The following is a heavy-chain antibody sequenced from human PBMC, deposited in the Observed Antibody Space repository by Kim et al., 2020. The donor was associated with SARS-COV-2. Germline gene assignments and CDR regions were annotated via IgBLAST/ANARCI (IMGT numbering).Heavy chain of an antibody. CDR1: GFTFSSYW. CDR3: AREGYYDSSGYGENYFDY. J-gene: IGHJ4*02. Sequence: GGSLRLSCAASGFTFSSYWMHWVRQAPGKGLVWVSRINSDGSSTSYADSVKGRFTISRDNAKNTLYLQMNSLRAEDTAVYYCAREGYYDSSGYGENYFDYWGQGTLVTVSS. D-gene: IGHD3-22*01. CDR2: INSDGSST. V-gene: IGHV3-74*01.